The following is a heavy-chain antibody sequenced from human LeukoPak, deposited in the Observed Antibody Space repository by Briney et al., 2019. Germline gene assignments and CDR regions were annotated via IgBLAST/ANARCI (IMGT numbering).Heavy chain of an antibody. CDR3: TTDRVSEHAFDI. Sequence: GGSLRLSCTSATFTFADYPLSWVRQAPGKGLEWVGRIKSKTDGGTTDYAAPVKGRFTISRDDSKNTLYLQMNSLKTEDTAVYYCTTDRVSEHAFDIWGQGTMVTVSS. CDR2: IKSKTDGGTT. J-gene: IGHJ3*02. CDR1: TFTFADYP. D-gene: IGHD3-10*01. V-gene: IGHV3-15*01.